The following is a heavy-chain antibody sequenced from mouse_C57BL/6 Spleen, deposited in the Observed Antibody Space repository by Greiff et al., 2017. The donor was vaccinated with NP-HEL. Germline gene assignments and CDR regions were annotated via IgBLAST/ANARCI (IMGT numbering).Heavy chain of an antibody. CDR3: ARWNGNYYYWYFDV. V-gene: IGHV1-53*01. J-gene: IGHJ1*03. CDR1: GYTFTSYW. Sequence: QVQLKQPGTELVKPGASVKLSCKASGYTFTSYWMHWVKQRPGQGLEWIGNINPSNGGTNYNEKFKSKATLTVDKSSSTAYMQLSSLTSEDSAVYYCARWNGNYYYWYFDVWGTGTTVTVSS. D-gene: IGHD2-1*01. CDR2: INPSNGGT.